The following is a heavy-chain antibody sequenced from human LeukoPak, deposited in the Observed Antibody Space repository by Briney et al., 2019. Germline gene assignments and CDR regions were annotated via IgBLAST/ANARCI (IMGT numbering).Heavy chain of an antibody. CDR3: AKSTVTTD. CDR1: GYTLTELS. CDR2: ISGSGGST. V-gene: IGHV3-23*01. J-gene: IGHJ4*02. D-gene: IGHD4-17*01. Sequence: SCKVSGYTLTELSMNWVRQAPGKGLEWVSAISGSGGSTYYADSVKGRFTISRDNSKNTLYLQMNSLRAEDTAVCYCAKSTVTTDWGQGSLVTVSS.